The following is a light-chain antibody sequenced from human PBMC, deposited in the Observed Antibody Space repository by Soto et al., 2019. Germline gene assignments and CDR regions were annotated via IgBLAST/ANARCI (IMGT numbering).Light chain of an antibody. CDR1: QRVSGT. Sequence: VLTQSPATLAVSPGKRVTLSCMARQRVSGTVAWYRQKRGQAPRFLIDGVSSRATGIPDRFSGSGSGTDFTLTISRLEPEDFAMYYCQQYGSSPQTSGQGAKA. V-gene: IGKV3-20*01. CDR2: GVS. CDR3: QQYGSSPQT. J-gene: IGKJ1*01.